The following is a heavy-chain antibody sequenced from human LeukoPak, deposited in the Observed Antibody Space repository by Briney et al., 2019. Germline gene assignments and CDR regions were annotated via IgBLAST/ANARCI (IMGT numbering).Heavy chain of an antibody. CDR1: GFTFENFA. Sequence: GGSLRLSCAGSGFTFENFALHWVRQVPGKGLEWLSSITWTSAVGYADSVRGRFTISRDNAKESVYLQMNSLRPEDTALYFCAKDRRTFGSGVLADWREASLVTVSS. CDR3: AKDRRTFGSGVLAD. J-gene: IGHJ1*01. D-gene: IGHD3-10*01. V-gene: IGHV3-9*01. CDR2: ITWTSAV.